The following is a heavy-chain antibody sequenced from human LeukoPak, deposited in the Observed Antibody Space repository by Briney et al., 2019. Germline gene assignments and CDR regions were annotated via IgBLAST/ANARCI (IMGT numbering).Heavy chain of an antibody. J-gene: IGHJ4*02. CDR2: TSSSSSYI. Sequence: GGSLRLSCAASGFTFSSYSMNWVRQAPGKGLEWVSSTSSSSSYIYYADSVKGRFTISRDNAKNSLYLQMNSLRAEDTAVYYCARDLDPRDGYNRAFDYWGQGTLVTVSS. CDR3: ARDLDPRDGYNRAFDY. CDR1: GFTFSSYS. D-gene: IGHD5-24*01. V-gene: IGHV3-21*01.